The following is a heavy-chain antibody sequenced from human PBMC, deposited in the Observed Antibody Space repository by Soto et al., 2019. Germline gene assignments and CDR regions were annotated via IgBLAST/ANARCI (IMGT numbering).Heavy chain of an antibody. D-gene: IGHD1-26*01. V-gene: IGHV1-69*13. CDR2: IIPIFGTA. CDR3: ARLDSHVVGATDY. Sequence: ASVKVSCKASGGTFSSYAISWVRQAPGQGLEWMGGIIPIFGTANYAQKFQGRVTITEDESTSTAYMELSSLRSEDTAVYYCARLDSHVVGATDYWGQGTLVTVSS. J-gene: IGHJ4*02. CDR1: GGTFSSYA.